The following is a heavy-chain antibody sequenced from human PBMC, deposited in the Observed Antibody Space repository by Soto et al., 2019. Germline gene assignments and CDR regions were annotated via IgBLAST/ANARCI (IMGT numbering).Heavy chain of an antibody. CDR2: ISFDGNNE. D-gene: IGHD2-15*01. V-gene: IGHV3-30*18. CDR3: AKESSPPYCGGGSCYLGGWGY. Sequence: QVHLVESGGGGVQPGRSLRLSCAGSGFTFRSYGMHWVRQAPGKGLEWVALISFDGNNEYYADSVKGRFTISRDNSKNTLYLQMNSLRPEDTAVYYCAKESSPPYCGGGSCYLGGWGYWGQGTLVTVSS. J-gene: IGHJ4*02. CDR1: GFTFRSYG.